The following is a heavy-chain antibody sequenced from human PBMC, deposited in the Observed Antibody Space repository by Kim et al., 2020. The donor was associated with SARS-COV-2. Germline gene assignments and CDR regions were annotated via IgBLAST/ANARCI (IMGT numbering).Heavy chain of an antibody. J-gene: IGHJ1*01. CDR3: ARGDYEYFQH. V-gene: IGHV4-31*02. CDR2: ST. D-gene: IGHD4-17*01. Sequence: STYYNPSLKSRVTISVDTSKNQFSLKLSSVTAADTAVYYCARGDYEYFQHWGQGTLVTVSS.